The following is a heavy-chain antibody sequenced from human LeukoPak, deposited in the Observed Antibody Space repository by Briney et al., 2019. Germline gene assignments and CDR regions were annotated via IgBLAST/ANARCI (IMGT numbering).Heavy chain of an antibody. J-gene: IGHJ6*02. CDR2: IYYSGST. V-gene: IGHV4-31*03. CDR3: ARELNTLGMDV. D-gene: IGHD2-2*02. Sequence: PSQTQSLTCTVSGGSISSGGYYWSWIRRHPGKGLEWIGYIYYSGSTYYNPSLKSRVTISVDTSKNQFSLKLSSVTAADTAVYYCARELNTLGMDVWGQGTTVTVSS. CDR1: GGSISSGGYY.